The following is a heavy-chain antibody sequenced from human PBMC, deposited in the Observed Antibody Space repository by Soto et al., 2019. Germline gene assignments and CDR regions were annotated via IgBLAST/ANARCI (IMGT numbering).Heavy chain of an antibody. V-gene: IGHV1-3*01. D-gene: IGHD1-20*01. CDR1: GYTFTSYA. CDR3: ARDGAWKVGVRYNWNYFDY. CDR2: INAGNGNT. Sequence: QVQLVQSGAEVKKPGASVKVSCKASGYTFTSYAMHWVRQAPGQRLEWMGWINAGNGNTKYSQKFQGRVTITRDTSASTAYMELSSLRSEDTAVYYCARDGAWKVGVRYNWNYFDYWGQGTLVTVSS. J-gene: IGHJ4*02.